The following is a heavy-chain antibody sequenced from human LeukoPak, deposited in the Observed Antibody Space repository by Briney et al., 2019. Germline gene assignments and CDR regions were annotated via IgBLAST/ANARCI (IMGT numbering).Heavy chain of an antibody. CDR2: IYYGGNT. CDR3: ARVGSGNFDY. CDR1: GGSISSYY. Sequence: SETLSLTCTVSGGSISSYYWSWIRQPPGKRLEWIGYIYYGGNTNYNPSLKSRVTISIDTSKNQFSLKLSSVTAADTAVYYCARVGSGNFDYWGQGTLVTVSS. D-gene: IGHD2-15*01. V-gene: IGHV4-59*01. J-gene: IGHJ4*02.